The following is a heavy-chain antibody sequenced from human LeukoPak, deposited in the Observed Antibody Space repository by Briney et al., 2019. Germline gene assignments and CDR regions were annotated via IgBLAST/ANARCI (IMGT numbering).Heavy chain of an antibody. CDR3: AKDMTAAGYSYGYHYYGMDV. D-gene: IGHD5-18*01. J-gene: IGHJ6*02. CDR1: GFTFDDYT. V-gene: IGHV3-43*01. Sequence: GGSLRLSCAASGFTFDDYTMHWVRQAPGKGLEWVSLISWDGGSTYYADSVKGRFTISRDNSKNSLYLQMNSLRTEDTALYYCAKDMTAAGYSYGYHYYGMDVWGQGTTVTVSS. CDR2: ISWDGGST.